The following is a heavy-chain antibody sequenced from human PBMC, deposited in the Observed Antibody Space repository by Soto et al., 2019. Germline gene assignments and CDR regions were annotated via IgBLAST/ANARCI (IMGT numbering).Heavy chain of an antibody. CDR2: VYHSGST. D-gene: IGHD3-22*01. Sequence: PPETLSLTCTVSGDSISSYFWSWIRQHPGKGLEWIGCVYHSGSTNYSPSLKRRVSISVDTSKNQFSLRLTSVTAADTAVYYCARTYSSSYSRYPVYYGMDVWGQGTTVTVSS. CDR3: ARTYSSSYSRYPVYYGMDV. CDR1: GDSISSYF. V-gene: IGHV4-59*01. J-gene: IGHJ6*02.